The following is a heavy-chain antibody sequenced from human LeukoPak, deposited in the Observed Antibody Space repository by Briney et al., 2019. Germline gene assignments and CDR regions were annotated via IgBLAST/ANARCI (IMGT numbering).Heavy chain of an antibody. CDR1: GYTFTSSG. V-gene: IGHV1-18*01. D-gene: IGHD2-8*01. CDR3: ARVARLVYADDY. Sequence: ASVKVSCKASGYTFTSSGISWVRQAPGQGLEWMGWISAYNGNTNYAQKLQGRVTMTTDTSTSTAYMELRSLRSDDTAVYYCARVARLVYADDYWAQGTLVTVSS. CDR2: ISAYNGNT. J-gene: IGHJ4*02.